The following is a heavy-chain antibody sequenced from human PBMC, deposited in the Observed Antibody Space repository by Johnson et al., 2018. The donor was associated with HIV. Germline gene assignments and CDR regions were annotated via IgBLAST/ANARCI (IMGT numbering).Heavy chain of an antibody. CDR1: GFTFSSYA. V-gene: IGHV3-23*04. CDR2: ISGSGGST. Sequence: VQLVESGGGVVQPGRSLRLSCVASGFTFSSYALHWVRQAPGKGLEWVSAISGSGGSTYYADSVKGRFTISRDNSKNTLYLQMNSLRAEDTAVYYCARGAALPAAFDIWGQGTMVTVSS. CDR3: ARGAALPAAFDI. J-gene: IGHJ3*02. D-gene: IGHD2-15*01.